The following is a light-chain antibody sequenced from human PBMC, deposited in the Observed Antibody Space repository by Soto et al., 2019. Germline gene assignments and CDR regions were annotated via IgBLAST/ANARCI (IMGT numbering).Light chain of an antibody. J-gene: IGKJ4*01. CDR3: QQYYTRPLT. CDR2: WAS. V-gene: IGKV4-1*01. Sequence: SPLSCWSSQSVWYNSNSKNYLAWYQQKPGQPPKLLIYWASTRNSGVPDRFSGAGSGTHFTLTISSLQVEDVAVYYCQQYYTRPLTFGGGTKVEIK. CDR1: QSVWYNSNSKNY.